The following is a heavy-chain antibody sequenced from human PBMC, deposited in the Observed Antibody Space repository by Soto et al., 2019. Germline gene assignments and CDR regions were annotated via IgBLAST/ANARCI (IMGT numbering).Heavy chain of an antibody. CDR1: GGSFSGYY. V-gene: IGHV4-34*01. D-gene: IGHD6-13*01. J-gene: IGHJ5*02. CDR2: INHSGST. Sequence: SETLSLTCAVYGGSFSGYYWSWIRQPPGKGLEWIGEINHSGSTNYNPSLKSRVTISVDTSKNQFSLKLSSVTAADTAVYYCARDRPWYSSSWYRFGWFDPWGQGTLVTVSS. CDR3: ARDRPWYSSSWYRFGWFDP.